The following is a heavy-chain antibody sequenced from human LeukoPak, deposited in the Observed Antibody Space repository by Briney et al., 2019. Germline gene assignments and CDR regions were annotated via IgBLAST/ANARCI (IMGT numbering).Heavy chain of an antibody. Sequence: ASVKVSCKASGYTYTSYGISWVRQAPGQGLEWMGWISAYNGNTNYAQKLQGRVTMTTDTSTSTAYMELRSLRSDDTAVYYCALTNIVGAKDLAEFDYWGQGTLVTVSS. J-gene: IGHJ4*02. V-gene: IGHV1-18*01. CDR2: ISAYNGNT. CDR1: GYTYTSYG. CDR3: ALTNIVGAKDLAEFDY. D-gene: IGHD1-26*01.